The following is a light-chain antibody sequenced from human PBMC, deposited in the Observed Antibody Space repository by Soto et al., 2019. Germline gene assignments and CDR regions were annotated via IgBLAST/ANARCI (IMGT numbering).Light chain of an antibody. Sequence: DIQMTQSPSTLSASVGDRVTITCRASQSIRRWLAWYQQKPGKAPNHLLYEACNLEGGVPSRFSGSESGTEFPLTISSLQPDDFATYYCQQYNSYSLLTFGGGTKVEIK. CDR1: QSIRRW. CDR2: EAC. V-gene: IGKV1-5*03. J-gene: IGKJ4*01. CDR3: QQYNSYSLLT.